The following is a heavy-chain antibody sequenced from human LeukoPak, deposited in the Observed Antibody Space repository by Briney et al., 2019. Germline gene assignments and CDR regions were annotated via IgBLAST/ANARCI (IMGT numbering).Heavy chain of an antibody. V-gene: IGHV2-5*02. CDR1: GFSLSTSGVG. D-gene: IGHD4-23*01. CDR3: AHSCGGGNSAYFDY. CDR2: IYWDDDE. J-gene: IGHJ4*02. Sequence: RKSGPTLVNSTQTLTLTCTFSGFSLSTSGVGVGWIRQPPGKALEWLAVIYWDDDERYSPSLKSRLTITKDTSKNQVVLTMTNMDPVDTATYYCAHSCGGGNSAYFDYWGQGTLVTVSS.